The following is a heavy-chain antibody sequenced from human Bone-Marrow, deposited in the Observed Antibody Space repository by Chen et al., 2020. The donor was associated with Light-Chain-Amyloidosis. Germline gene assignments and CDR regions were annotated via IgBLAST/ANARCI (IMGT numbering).Heavy chain of an antibody. J-gene: IGHJ6*03. D-gene: IGHD3-3*01. CDR3: ARAIYRYYDLVNFYHYMDV. V-gene: IGHV4-34*12. Sequence: QVQLQEWGTGLLKPSETLSLTCAVYGAPFSNYYWTWVRQAPGKGMEWMGEIIETGSASFNPTLKSRLTMSVEKSKNQFPLKLTSVTAADTAVYYCARAIYRYYDLVNFYHYMDVWGRGTTVTVS. CDR2: IIETGSA. CDR1: GAPFSNYY.